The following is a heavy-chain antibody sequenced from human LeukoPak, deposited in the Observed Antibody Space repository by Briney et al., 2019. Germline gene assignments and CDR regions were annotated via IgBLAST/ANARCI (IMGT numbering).Heavy chain of an antibody. CDR3: ARASSSWYGDYYYYYMDV. V-gene: IGHV1-2*02. CDR1: GYTFTGYY. J-gene: IGHJ6*03. Sequence: ASVKVSCKASGYTFTGYYMHWVRQAPGQGLEWMGWINPNSGGTNYAQKFQGRVTMTRDTSISTAYMELSRLRSDDTAVYYCARASSSWYGDYYYYYMDVWGKGTTVTVSS. CDR2: INPNSGGT. D-gene: IGHD6-13*01.